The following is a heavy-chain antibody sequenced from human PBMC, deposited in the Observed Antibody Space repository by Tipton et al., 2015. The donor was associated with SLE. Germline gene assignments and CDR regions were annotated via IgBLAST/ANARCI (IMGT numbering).Heavy chain of an antibody. CDR3: ARDVGVGATDY. Sequence: SLRLSCAASGFTVSSNYMSWVRQAPGKGLERVSVIYSGGSTYYADSVKGRFTISRDNSKNTLYLQMNSLRAEDTAVYYCARDVGVGATDYWGQGTLVTVSS. CDR2: IYSGGST. V-gene: IGHV3-53*05. J-gene: IGHJ4*02. CDR1: GFTVSSNY. D-gene: IGHD1-26*01.